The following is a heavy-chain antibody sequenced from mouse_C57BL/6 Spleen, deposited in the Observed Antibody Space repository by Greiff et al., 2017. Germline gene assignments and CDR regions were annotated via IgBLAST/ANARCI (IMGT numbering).Heavy chain of an antibody. D-gene: IGHD2-10*02. CDR1: GYAFTHYL. CDR3: ARSGYGNYLSWFAY. V-gene: IGHV1-54*01. CDR2: INPGSGVT. J-gene: IGHJ3*01. Sequence: QVQLQQSGAELVRPGTSVKVSCKASGYAFTHYLIEWVKQRPGQGLEWIGVINPGSGVTNYNEKFKGKATLTADKSSSTAYMQLSSLTSEDSAVYFCARSGYGNYLSWFAYWGQGTLVTVSA.